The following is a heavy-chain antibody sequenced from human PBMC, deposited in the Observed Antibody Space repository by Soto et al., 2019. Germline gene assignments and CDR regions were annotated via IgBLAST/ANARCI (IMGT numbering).Heavy chain of an antibody. CDR2: IKSKSDGGTT. CDR1: GFTFSNGW. J-gene: IGHJ6*02. D-gene: IGHD3-10*01. V-gene: IGHV3-15*07. Sequence: PGGSLRLSCAASGFTFSNGWMHWVRQAPGKGLEWVGRIKSKSDGGTTDYAAPVKGRFTISRDDSKNTLYLQMNSLQTEDTAVYYCTHAPGRRGYYGLDVWGQGTTVTVSS. CDR3: THAPGRRGYYGLDV.